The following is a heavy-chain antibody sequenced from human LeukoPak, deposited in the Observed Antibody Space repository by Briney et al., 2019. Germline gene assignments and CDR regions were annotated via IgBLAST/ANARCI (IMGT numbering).Heavy chain of an antibody. J-gene: IGHJ5*02. Sequence: GGSLRLSCAASGFTFSNYAMHWVRQAPGKGLEWVAVISYDGSNKYYADSVKGRFTISRDNSKNTLYLQMNSLRAEDTAVYYCARDDGLGSSEFDPWGQGTLVTVSS. CDR1: GFTFSNYA. CDR2: ISYDGSNK. V-gene: IGHV3-30-3*01. D-gene: IGHD6-13*01. CDR3: ARDDGLGSSEFDP.